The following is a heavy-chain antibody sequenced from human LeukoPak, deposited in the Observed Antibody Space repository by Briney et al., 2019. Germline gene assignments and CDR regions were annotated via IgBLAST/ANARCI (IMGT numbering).Heavy chain of an antibody. CDR1: AFTFSSYD. CDR2: IGTAGDT. V-gene: IGHV3-13*01. Sequence: GGSLRLSCAASAFTFSSYDMHWVRHATGKGLEWVSAIGTAGDTYYPGSVKGRFTISRENAKNSLYLQMNSLGAGDTAVYYCARALSPSQQYGDYYFDYWGQGTLVTVSS. CDR3: ARALSPSQQYGDYYFDY. J-gene: IGHJ4*02. D-gene: IGHD4-17*01.